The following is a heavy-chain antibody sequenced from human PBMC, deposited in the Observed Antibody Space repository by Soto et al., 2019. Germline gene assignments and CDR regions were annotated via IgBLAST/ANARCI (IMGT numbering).Heavy chain of an antibody. CDR1: GFTFSSYA. D-gene: IGHD2-2*01. J-gene: IGHJ4*02. V-gene: IGHV3-30-3*01. Sequence: TGGSLRLSFAASGFTFSSYAMHWVRQAPGKGLEWVAVISYDGSNKYYADSVKGRFTISRDNSKNTPYLQMNSLRAEDTAVYYCAREWKAPGASSSHIDYWGQGTLVTVSS. CDR3: AREWKAPGASSSHIDY. CDR2: ISYDGSNK.